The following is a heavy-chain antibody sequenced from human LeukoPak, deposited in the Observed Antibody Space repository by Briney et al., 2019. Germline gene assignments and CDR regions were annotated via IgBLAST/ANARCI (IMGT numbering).Heavy chain of an antibody. Sequence: GASVKVSCKASGGTFSSYTISWVRQAPGQGLEWMGRIIPILGITNYAQKFQGRVTITADKSTSTAYMELSSLRSEDTAVYYCARDAAPGSRDQLVRYFDYWGQGPLVPVSS. D-gene: IGHD3-10*01. CDR3: ARDAAPGSRDQLVRYFDY. J-gene: IGHJ4*02. CDR2: IIPILGIT. CDR1: GGTFSSYT. V-gene: IGHV1-69*02.